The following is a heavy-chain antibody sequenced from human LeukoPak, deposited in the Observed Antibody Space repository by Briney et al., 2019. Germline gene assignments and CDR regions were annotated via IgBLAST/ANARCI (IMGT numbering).Heavy chain of an antibody. Sequence: SETLSLTCTVSGGSISSYYWSWIRQPPGKGLEWIGSTYHSGSTYHNPSLKSRVTISVDTSKNQFSLKLSSVTAADTAVYYCARDLHDYVWGSYRLAAFDIWGQGTMVTVSS. CDR2: TYHSGST. CDR1: GGSISSYY. J-gene: IGHJ3*02. CDR3: ARDLHDYVWGSYRLAAFDI. D-gene: IGHD3-16*02. V-gene: IGHV4-38-2*02.